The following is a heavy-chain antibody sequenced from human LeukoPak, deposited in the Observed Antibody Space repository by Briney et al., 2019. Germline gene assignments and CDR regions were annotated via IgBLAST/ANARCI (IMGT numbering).Heavy chain of an antibody. J-gene: IGHJ3*01. D-gene: IGHD3-10*01. CDR2: ISPKKGRT. Sequence: APVKVSCRASGYPFNDSGITRVRQAPGHGPEWLGWISPKKGRTENAQVVEGRVTMTTDTPTTTVYMELRSLRYDDTAVYYCARTRRGSSTWREFYDLWGQGTLVTVSS. CDR1: GYPFNDSG. CDR3: ARTRRGSSTWREFYDL. V-gene: IGHV1-18*01.